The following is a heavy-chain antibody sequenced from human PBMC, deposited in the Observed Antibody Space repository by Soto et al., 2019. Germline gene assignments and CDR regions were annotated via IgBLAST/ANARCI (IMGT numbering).Heavy chain of an antibody. CDR2: INPSGGST. Sequence: QVQLVQSGAEVKKPGASVKVSCKASGYTFTSYYMHWVRQAPGQGLEWMGIINPSGGSTSYAQKSQGRVTMTRDTSTSTVYMELSSLRSEDTAVYYCAREYAAGTFGYWGQGTLVTVSS. CDR3: AREYAAGTFGY. CDR1: GYTFTSYY. D-gene: IGHD6-13*01. V-gene: IGHV1-46*01. J-gene: IGHJ4*02.